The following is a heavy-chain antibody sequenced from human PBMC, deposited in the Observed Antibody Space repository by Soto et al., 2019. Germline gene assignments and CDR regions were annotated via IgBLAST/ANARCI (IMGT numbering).Heavy chain of an antibody. CDR3: ARVAGKLGTRNFDY. J-gene: IGHJ4*02. CDR2: ISAYNGNT. Sequence: GESLKISCKGSGYSFTSYWISWVRQMPGQGLEWMGWISAYNGNTNYAQKLQGRVTMTTDTSTSTAYMELRSLRSDDTAVYYCARVAGKLGTRNFDYWGQGTLVTVSS. V-gene: IGHV1-18*04. CDR1: GYSFTSYW. D-gene: IGHD1-7*01.